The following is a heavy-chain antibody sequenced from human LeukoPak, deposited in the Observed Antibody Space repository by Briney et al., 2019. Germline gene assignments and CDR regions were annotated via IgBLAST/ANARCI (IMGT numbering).Heavy chain of an antibody. D-gene: IGHD3-10*01. J-gene: IGHJ4*02. Sequence: ASETLSLTCTVSGGSISSYYWSWIRQPPGKGLEWIGYIYYSGSTNYNPSLKSRVTISVDTSKNQFSLKLSSVTAADTAVYYCAREYRFGELLVDYFDYWGQGTLVTVSS. CDR2: IYYSGST. CDR3: AREYRFGELLVDYFDY. V-gene: IGHV4-59*01. CDR1: GGSISSYY.